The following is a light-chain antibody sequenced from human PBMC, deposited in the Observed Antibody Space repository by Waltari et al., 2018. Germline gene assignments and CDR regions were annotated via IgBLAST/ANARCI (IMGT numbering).Light chain of an antibody. V-gene: IGKV1-8*01. CDR2: AAS. Sequence: AIRMTQSPSSFSASTGDRVTITCRASQGISSYLAWYQQKPGKAPKLRIYAASTLQSGVPSRFSGSGSGTDFTLTISCLQSEDFATYYCQQYYSYPRSFGQGTKLEIK. CDR3: QQYYSYPRS. CDR1: QGISSY. J-gene: IGKJ2*03.